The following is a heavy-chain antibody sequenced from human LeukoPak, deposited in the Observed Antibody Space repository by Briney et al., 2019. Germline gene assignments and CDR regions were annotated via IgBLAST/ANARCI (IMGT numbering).Heavy chain of an antibody. CDR1: GGSISSGNYY. CDR3: ARVTGYMIEDYFDY. V-gene: IGHV4-61*09. Sequence: KTSETLSLTCTVSGGSISSGNYYWTWMRQPAGKGLDWIGHSYSSGITNYNPSLKSRFTISVDTSKNHFSLNLRSVTAADTAVYYCARVTGYMIEDYFDYWGQGTLVTVSS. J-gene: IGHJ4*02. CDR2: SYSSGIT. D-gene: IGHD3-22*01.